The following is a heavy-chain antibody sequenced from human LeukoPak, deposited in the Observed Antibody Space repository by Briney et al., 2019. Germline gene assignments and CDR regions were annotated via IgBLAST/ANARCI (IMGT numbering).Heavy chain of an antibody. J-gene: IGHJ4*02. D-gene: IGHD1-14*01. CDR3: AKDIATGNRLYYFDY. Sequence: GRSLRLSCAASGFTFDDYAMHWVRQARGKGLEWVSGISWNSGSIGYADSVKGRFTISRDNAKNSLYLQMNSLRAEDTALYYCAKDIATGNRLYYFDYWGQGTLVTVSS. CDR1: GFTFDDYA. V-gene: IGHV3-9*01. CDR2: ISWNSGSI.